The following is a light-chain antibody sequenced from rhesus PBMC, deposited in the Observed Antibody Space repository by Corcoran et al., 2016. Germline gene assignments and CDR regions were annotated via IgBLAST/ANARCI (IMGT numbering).Light chain of an antibody. J-gene: IGKJ4*01. V-gene: IGKV1-38*01. Sequence: DIQLTQSPSSLSASIGDRVTITCRASQDITRHLAWYKKKPGKAPQVLIDDVSNLQSGVPSRVSGSGSGTDFTLTISSLQPEDVALYYCQQRNAYPLTFGGGTKVEIK. CDR1: QDITRH. CDR3: QQRNAYPLT. CDR2: DVS.